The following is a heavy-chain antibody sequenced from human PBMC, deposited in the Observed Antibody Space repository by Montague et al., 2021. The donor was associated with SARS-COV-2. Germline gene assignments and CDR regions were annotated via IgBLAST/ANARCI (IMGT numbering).Heavy chain of an antibody. CDR3: ARDLVAGGMDV. J-gene: IGHJ6*02. CDR1: GGSISSYY. CDR2: IYYSWST. V-gene: IGHV4-59*01. Sequence: SETLSLTCTVSGGSISSYYWCWIRQPPGTGMEWIGYIYYSWSTNYNPSLTRRVTISVDTSKYQFYLKLSSVTAADTAVYYCARDLVAGGMDVWGQGTTVTVSS. D-gene: IGHD2-8*02.